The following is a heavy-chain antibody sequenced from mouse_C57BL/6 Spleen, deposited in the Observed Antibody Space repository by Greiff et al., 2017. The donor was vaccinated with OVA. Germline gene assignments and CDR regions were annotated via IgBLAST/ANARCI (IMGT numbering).Heavy chain of an antibody. D-gene: IGHD4-1*01. J-gene: IGHJ3*01. CDR3: ARGGDWDAWFAY. CDR2: INPSSGYT. Sequence: VQLQQSGAELARPGASVKMSCKASGYTFTSYTMHWVKQRPGQGLEWIGYINPSSGYTKYNQKFKDKATLTADKSSSTAYMQLSSLTSEDSAVHYCARGGDWDAWFAYWGQGTLVTVSA. V-gene: IGHV1-4*01. CDR1: GYTFTSYT.